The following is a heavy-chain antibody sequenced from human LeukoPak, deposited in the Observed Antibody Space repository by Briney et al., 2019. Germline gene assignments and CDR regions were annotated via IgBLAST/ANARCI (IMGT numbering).Heavy chain of an antibody. D-gene: IGHD3-3*01. J-gene: IGHJ5*02. V-gene: IGHV4-59*01. Sequence: PSETLSLTCTVPGGSISSYYWSWIRQPPGKGLEWIGYIYYSGSTNYNPSLKGRVTISVDTSKNQFSLKLSSVTAADTAVYYCARDNDLTFWSGYYTGSWFDPWGQGTLVTVSS. CDR2: IYYSGST. CDR1: GGSISSYY. CDR3: ARDNDLTFWSGYYTGSWFDP.